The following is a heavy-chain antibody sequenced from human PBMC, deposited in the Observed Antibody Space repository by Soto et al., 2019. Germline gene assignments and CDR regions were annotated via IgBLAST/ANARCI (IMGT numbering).Heavy chain of an antibody. V-gene: IGHV1-2*02. D-gene: IGHD5-18*01. J-gene: IGHJ4*02. CDR3: ARVDVDTAMVGDY. CDR1: GYTFTGYY. CDR2: INPNSGGT. Sequence: QVQLVQSGAEVTKPGASVKVSCKASGYTFTGYYMHWVRQAPGQGLEWMGWINPNSGGTNYAQKFKGRVTMTRDTSISTAYMELSRLRSDDTAVYYCARVDVDTAMVGDYWGQGTLVTVSS.